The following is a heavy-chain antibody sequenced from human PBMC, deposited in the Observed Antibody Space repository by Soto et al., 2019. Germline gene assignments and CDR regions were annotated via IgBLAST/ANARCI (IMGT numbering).Heavy chain of an antibody. D-gene: IGHD3-9*01. CDR3: AKDYLRYFDWLYGGGIY. CDR2: ISGSGGST. V-gene: IGHV3-23*01. CDR1: GFTFSSYA. J-gene: IGHJ4*02. Sequence: EVQLLESGGGLVQPGGSLRLSCAASGFTFSSYAMSWVRQAPGKGLEWVSAISGSGGSTYYADSVKGRFTISRDNSKNPLYLQMNSLRAEDTAVNYCAKDYLRYFDWLYGGGIYWGQGTLVTVSS.